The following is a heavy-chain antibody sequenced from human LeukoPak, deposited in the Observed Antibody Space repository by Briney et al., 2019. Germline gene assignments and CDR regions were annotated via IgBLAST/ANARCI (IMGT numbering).Heavy chain of an antibody. CDR3: ARDPLSARQTGYFDL. V-gene: IGHV3-23*01. CDR2: INNSGTST. J-gene: IGHJ2*01. CDR1: GFTFSSYA. D-gene: IGHD3-16*02. Sequence: PGGSLRLSWAASGFTFSSYAMSWVRQAPGKGLEWVSTINNSGTSTYYADSVKGRFTISRDNSKNTLSLQMNSLKAEDTAVYHCARDPLSARQTGYFDLWGSGTLVTVSS.